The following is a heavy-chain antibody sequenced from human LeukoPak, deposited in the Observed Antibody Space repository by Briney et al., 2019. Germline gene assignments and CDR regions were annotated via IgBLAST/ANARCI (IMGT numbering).Heavy chain of an antibody. CDR3: AREEGYDILTGYLTWVFDY. CDR2: IYTSGST. V-gene: IGHV4-4*07. CDR1: GGSISSYY. D-gene: IGHD3-9*01. J-gene: IGHJ4*02. Sequence: SETLSLTCTVSGGSISSYYWSWIRQPAGKGLEWIGRIYTSGSTNYNPSLKSRVTMSVDTSKNQFSLKLSSVTAADTAVYYCAREEGYDILTGYLTWVFDYWGKGTLVTVSS.